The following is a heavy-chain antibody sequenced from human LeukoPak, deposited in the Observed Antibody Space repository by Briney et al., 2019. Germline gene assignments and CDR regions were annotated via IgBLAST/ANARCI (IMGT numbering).Heavy chain of an antibody. CDR1: GYTFTSYG. V-gene: IGHV1-18*01. D-gene: IGHD3-3*01. J-gene: IGHJ6*03. CDR2: ISAYNGNT. Sequence: ASVKVSCKASGYTFTSYGISWVRQAPGQGLEWMGWISAYNGNTNYAQKLQGRVTMTTDTSTSTAYMELRSLRSDDTAVYYCARDYRAYYVFWSGYYPYYYMDVWGKGTTVTVSS. CDR3: ARDYRAYYVFWSGYYPYYYMDV.